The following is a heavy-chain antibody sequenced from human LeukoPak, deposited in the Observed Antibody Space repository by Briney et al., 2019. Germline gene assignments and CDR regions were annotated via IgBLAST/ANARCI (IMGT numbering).Heavy chain of an antibody. CDR2: IHYSGST. CDR1: GASISSYY. J-gene: IGHJ3*02. D-gene: IGHD3/OR15-3a*01. V-gene: IGHV4-59*08. CDR3: ARHLDWDSGGDAFDI. Sequence: ASETLSLTCTVSGASISSYYWSWIRQPPGKGLEWIGCIHYSGSTRNNPSLKSRVTISVDTSKNQFSLKLTSVTAADTAVYYCARHLDWDSGGDAFDIWGQGTMVTVSS.